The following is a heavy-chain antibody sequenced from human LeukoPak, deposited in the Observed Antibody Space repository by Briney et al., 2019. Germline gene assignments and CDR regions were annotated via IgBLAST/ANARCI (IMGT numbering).Heavy chain of an antibody. J-gene: IGHJ4*02. CDR1: GVSNSTYY. Sequence: PSETLSLTCTVSGVSNSTYYWSWIRQPPGKGLEWIGYIDYSGSTKNPSLKSRVSISVDTSKNQFSLKLSSVTAADTAVYLCARHGSAYSFDYWGQGTLVTVSS. CDR2: IDYSGST. CDR3: ARHGSAYSFDY. D-gene: IGHD6-25*01. V-gene: IGHV4-59*08.